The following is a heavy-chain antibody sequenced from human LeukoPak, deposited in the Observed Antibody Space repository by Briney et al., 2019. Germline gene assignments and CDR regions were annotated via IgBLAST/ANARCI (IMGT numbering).Heavy chain of an antibody. D-gene: IGHD4-11*01. V-gene: IGHV3-23*01. CDR2: ISGPGDKT. J-gene: IGHJ4*02. CDR3: AIRVQSNAGPFHC. Sequence: GGSLRLSCAASGFAFRGSAMSWVRQAPGKGLEWVAGISGPGDKTYYADSVKGRFTISRDNSKNTLRLQMNSLRDGDTALYYCAIRVQSNAGPFHCWGQGTLASVSS. CDR1: GFAFRGSA.